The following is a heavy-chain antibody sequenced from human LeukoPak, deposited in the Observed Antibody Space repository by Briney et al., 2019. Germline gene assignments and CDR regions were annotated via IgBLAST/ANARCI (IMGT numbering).Heavy chain of an antibody. CDR3: ARSPYYDSSGDAFDI. D-gene: IGHD3-22*01. V-gene: IGHV3-20*04. CDR2: INWNGGST. Sequence: GGSLRLSCAASGFTFEDYGMSWVRHAPGKGLEWVSGINWNGGSTGYADSVKGRFTISRDNAKNSLYLQMNSLRAEDTALYYCARSPYYDSSGDAFDIWGQGTMVTVSS. J-gene: IGHJ3*02. CDR1: GFTFEDYG.